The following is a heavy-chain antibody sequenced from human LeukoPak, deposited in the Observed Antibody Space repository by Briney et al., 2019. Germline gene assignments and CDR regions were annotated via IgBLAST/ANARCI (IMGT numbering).Heavy chain of an antibody. D-gene: IGHD4-17*01. CDR3: VATVTILDY. CDR1: GFTFSSYA. J-gene: IGHJ4*02. CDR2: ISGSGGST. Sequence: GGSLRLSCAASGFTFSSYAMSWVRQAPGKGLEWVSAISGSGGSTYYADSVNGRFTISKDNPKNTVYLQMNSLRAEDTAVYYCVATVTILDYWGQGILVTVSS. V-gene: IGHV3-23*01.